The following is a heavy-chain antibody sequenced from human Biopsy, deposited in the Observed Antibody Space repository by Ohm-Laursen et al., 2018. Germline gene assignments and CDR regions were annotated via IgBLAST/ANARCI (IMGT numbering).Heavy chain of an antibody. J-gene: IGHJ6*02. D-gene: IGHD2/OR15-2a*01. Sequence: GTLSLTCTVSGGSISSDYWSWIRQTPGKGLEWIGHIYYSGSTNYNPSLKSRVTISVDTSKNQFSLRLDSVTAAETAVYYCARATNSTGWPYYYFYGMDVWGQGTTVTVSS. CDR2: IYYSGST. V-gene: IGHV4-59*01. CDR3: ARATNSTGWPYYYFYGMDV. CDR1: GGSISSDY.